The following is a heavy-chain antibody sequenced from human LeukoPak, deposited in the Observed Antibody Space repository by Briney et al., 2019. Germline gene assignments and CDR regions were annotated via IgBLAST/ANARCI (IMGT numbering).Heavy chain of an antibody. D-gene: IGHD5-12*01. CDR2: IFDIGSI. CDR1: GGSISDDS. Sequence: SETLSLTRTVSGGSISDDSWTWIRQPPGKGLDWIGSIFDIGSITYNPSLRSRLTISVETSKNQISLKLSSVTAADTAVYFCARAASGDRYSGYAKDRYYFDRWGQGTLVTVSS. V-gene: IGHV4-59*01. CDR3: ARAASGDRYSGYAKDRYYFDR. J-gene: IGHJ4*02.